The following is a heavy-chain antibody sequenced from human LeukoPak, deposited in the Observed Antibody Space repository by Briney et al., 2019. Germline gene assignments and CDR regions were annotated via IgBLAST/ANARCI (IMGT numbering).Heavy chain of an antibody. Sequence: SETLSLTCTVSGGSISGYYWSWIRQPPGKGLEWIGEINHSGSTNYNPSLKSRVTISVDTSKNQFSLKLSSVTAADTAVYYCARGRGGYCSSTSCYRWFDPWGQGTLVTVSS. CDR2: INHSGST. V-gene: IGHV4-34*01. D-gene: IGHD2-2*01. CDR3: ARGRGGYCSSTSCYRWFDP. CDR1: GGSISGYY. J-gene: IGHJ5*02.